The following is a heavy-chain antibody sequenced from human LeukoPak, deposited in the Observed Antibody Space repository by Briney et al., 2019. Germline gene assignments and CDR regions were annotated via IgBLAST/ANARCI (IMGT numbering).Heavy chain of an antibody. CDR1: GYTFTGYA. D-gene: IGHD6-19*01. V-gene: IGHV1-3*01. J-gene: IGHJ4*02. CDR3: ARALVAHSSGWYSLGY. Sequence: ASGKVSCKASGYTFTGYAMHWVRQAPGQRLEWMGWINAGNGNTKYSQKFQGRVTITRDTSASTAYMELSSLRSEDTAVYYCARALVAHSSGWYSLGYWGQGTLVTVSS. CDR2: INAGNGNT.